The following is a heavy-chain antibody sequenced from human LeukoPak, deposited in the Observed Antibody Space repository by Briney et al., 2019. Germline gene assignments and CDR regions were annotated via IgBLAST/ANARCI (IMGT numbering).Heavy chain of an antibody. J-gene: IGHJ4*02. CDR2: IDQDGSEK. D-gene: IGHD3-3*01. V-gene: IGHV3-7*01. CDR1: GFTFSNYW. CDR3: ARGDFWSGDY. Sequence: GTLRLSCAASGFTFSNYWMSWVRQAPGKGLEWVANIDQDGSEKYYVDFVKGRFTISRDNAKNSLYPQMNSLRAEDTAVYYCARGDFWSGDYWGQGTLVTVSS.